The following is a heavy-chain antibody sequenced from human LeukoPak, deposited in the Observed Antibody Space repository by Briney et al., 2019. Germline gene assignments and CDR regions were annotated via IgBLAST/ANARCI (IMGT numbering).Heavy chain of an antibody. CDR1: GFTFSDYY. CDR2: ISSSGSTI. CDR3: ASEPTYYYDSSGYGGIDY. J-gene: IGHJ4*02. V-gene: IGHV3-11*01. Sequence: GGALRLSCAASGFTFSDYYMSWIRQAPGKGLEWVSYISSSGSTIYYADSVKGRFTISRDNAKNSLYLQMNSLRAEDTAVYYCASEPTYYYDSSGYGGIDYWGQGTLVTVSS. D-gene: IGHD3-22*01.